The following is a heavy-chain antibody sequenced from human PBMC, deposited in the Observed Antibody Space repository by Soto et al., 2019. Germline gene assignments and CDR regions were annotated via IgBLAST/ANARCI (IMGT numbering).Heavy chain of an antibody. CDR3: ARARYCTNGVCYGFDP. CDR2: LNPNSGNT. Sequence: QVQLVQSGAEVKKPGASVKVSCKASGYTFTSYDINWVRQATGQGLEWMGWLNPNSGNTGYAQKIQGRVTMTRNTYISAAYRGMSCLRSEDRAVYYCARARYCTNGVCYGFDPWGQGTLVTVSS. J-gene: IGHJ5*02. D-gene: IGHD2-8*01. CDR1: GYTFTSYD. V-gene: IGHV1-8*01.